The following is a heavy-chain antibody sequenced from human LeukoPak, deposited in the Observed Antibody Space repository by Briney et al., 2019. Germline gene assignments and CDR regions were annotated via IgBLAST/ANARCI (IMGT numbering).Heavy chain of an antibody. Sequence: GGSLRLSCAASGFTVSSNYMSWVRQAPGKGLEWVSVIYNGGSTYYADSVKGRFTISRDNSKNTLYLQMNSLRAEDTAVYYCARYTVVVTAIGAFDIWGQGTMVTVSS. D-gene: IGHD2-21*02. V-gene: IGHV3-66*01. CDR3: ARYTVVVTAIGAFDI. J-gene: IGHJ3*02. CDR2: IYNGGST. CDR1: GFTVSSNY.